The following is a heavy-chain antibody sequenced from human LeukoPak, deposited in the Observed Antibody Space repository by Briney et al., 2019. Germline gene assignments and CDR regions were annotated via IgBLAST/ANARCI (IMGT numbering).Heavy chain of an antibody. Sequence: PSETLSLTCAVSGYSISSGYYWGWIRQPPGKGLEWIGYIYYSGSTNYNPSLKSRVTISVDTSKNQFSLKLSSVTAADTAVYYCARSLQLWNSNYFDYWGQGTLVTVSS. J-gene: IGHJ4*02. CDR1: GYSISSGYY. CDR3: ARSLQLWNSNYFDY. CDR2: IYYSGST. V-gene: IGHV4-61*01. D-gene: IGHD5-18*01.